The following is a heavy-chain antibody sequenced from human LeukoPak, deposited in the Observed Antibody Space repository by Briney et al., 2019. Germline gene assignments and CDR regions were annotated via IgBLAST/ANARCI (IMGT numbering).Heavy chain of an antibody. V-gene: IGHV3-11*05. CDR1: GFTFSDYN. CDR2: IGSSGGYT. Sequence: GGSLRLSCAASGFTFSDYNMSWIRQAPGRGLEWVSSIGSSGGYTHYADSVKGRFTITRDNAKKSLYLHMTSLRTEDTAVYYCARDPATIMVVTDMDCFDVWGEGTLVTVSS. D-gene: IGHD2-21*02. J-gene: IGHJ3*01. CDR3: ARDPATIMVVTDMDCFDV.